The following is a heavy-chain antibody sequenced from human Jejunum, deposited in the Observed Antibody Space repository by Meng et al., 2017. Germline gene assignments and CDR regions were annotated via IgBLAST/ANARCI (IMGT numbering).Heavy chain of an antibody. CDR3: ARGVGDIRVGFDY. Sequence: QVPLQAPGPGLGKPSVTLSLTCEVSGDSISSTNWWDWLRQPPGKGLEWIGEIYHSGRTNFNPSLESRVTISVDESKNQFSLTLNSVTAADTAVYYCARGVGDIRVGFDYWGQGILVTASS. D-gene: IGHD5-12*01. V-gene: IGHV4-4*02. CDR1: GDSISSTNW. J-gene: IGHJ4*02. CDR2: IYHSGRT.